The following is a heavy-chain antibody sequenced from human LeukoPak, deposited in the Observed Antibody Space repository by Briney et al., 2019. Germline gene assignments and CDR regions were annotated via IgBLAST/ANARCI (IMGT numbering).Heavy chain of an antibody. CDR2: ISSSGSTI. CDR1: GFTFSSYE. J-gene: IGHJ4*02. V-gene: IGHV3-48*03. CDR3: ARAYDFWSGYHY. D-gene: IGHD3-3*01. Sequence: TGGSLRLSCAASGFTFSSYEMNWVRQAPGKGLEWVSYISSSGSTIYYADPVKGRFTISRDNAKNSLYLQMNSLRAEDTAVYYCARAYDFWSGYHYWGQGTLVTVSS.